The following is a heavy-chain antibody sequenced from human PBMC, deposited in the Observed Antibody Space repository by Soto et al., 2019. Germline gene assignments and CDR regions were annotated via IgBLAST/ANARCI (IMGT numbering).Heavy chain of an antibody. CDR3: ARDKVVAPSYYYYGMEL. CDR1: GGSISSSNW. D-gene: IGHD2-15*01. V-gene: IGHV4-4*02. Sequence: QVQLQESGPGLVKPSGTLSLTCAVSGGSISSSNWWSWVRQPPGKGLEWIGEIYHSGSTNYNPSLKRRVTISVHKSKNQFSLKLSPVTAADTAVYYCARDKVVAPSYYYYGMELWGQGTTVTVSS. CDR2: IYHSGST. J-gene: IGHJ6*02.